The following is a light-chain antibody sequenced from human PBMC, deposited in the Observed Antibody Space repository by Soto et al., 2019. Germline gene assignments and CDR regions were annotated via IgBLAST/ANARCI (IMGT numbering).Light chain of an antibody. J-gene: IGKJ5*01. Sequence: EMVMTQSPVTLSVSPGDRATLSCRPSQSVSYKLAWYQQKPGQPPRLLIYDTSTRATGIPARFSGSGSGTEFTLTISSLQSEDFAVYYCQQYNNWPPITFGQGTRLEIK. V-gene: IGKV3-15*01. CDR2: DTS. CDR1: QSVSYK. CDR3: QQYNNWPPIT.